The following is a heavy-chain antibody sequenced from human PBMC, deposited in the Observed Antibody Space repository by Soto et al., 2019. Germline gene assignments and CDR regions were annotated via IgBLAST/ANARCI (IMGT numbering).Heavy chain of an antibody. D-gene: IGHD2-21*01. V-gene: IGHV3-74*01. CDR1: AFTFSGYW. CDR2: LNSDGSTT. CDR3: ARGIKNYYGMDV. Sequence: GGSLRLSCAASAFTFSGYWMHWVRQAPGRGLVWVSRLNSDGSTTNYADSVKGRFTISRDNAKNTLYLEMNSLGADDTAVYYCARGIKNYYGMDVWGQGTTVTVSS. J-gene: IGHJ6*02.